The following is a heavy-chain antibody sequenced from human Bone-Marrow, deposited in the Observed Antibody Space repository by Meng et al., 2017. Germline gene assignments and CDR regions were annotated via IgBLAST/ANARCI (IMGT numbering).Heavy chain of an antibody. Sequence: QVQLVQSGAEVKEPGASVKVSCKASGYTFTSYGISWVRQAPGQGLEWMGGIIPIFGTANYAQKFQGRVTITADESTSTAYMELSSLRSEDTAVYYCAREGIAAASLQDWGQGTLVTVSS. J-gene: IGHJ1*01. CDR3: AREGIAAASLQD. D-gene: IGHD6-13*01. CDR2: IIPIFGTA. CDR1: GYTFTSYG. V-gene: IGHV1-69*01.